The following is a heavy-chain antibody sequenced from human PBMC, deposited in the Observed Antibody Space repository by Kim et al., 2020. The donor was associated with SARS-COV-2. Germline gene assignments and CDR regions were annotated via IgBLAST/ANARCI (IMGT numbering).Heavy chain of an antibody. D-gene: IGHD3-16*02. Sequence: LSLTCTVPGGSISSVGYYWSRIRPHPGTGLGWIGYFYYSGNTHYNLPLKHRVHIPVDTSKNQFSLKLSSVTAADAAEYYCARDGPYVYVWGSYRQVHYYYGMDVWGQGTTVTVSS. CDR3: ARDGPYVYVWGSYRQVHYYYGMDV. V-gene: IGHV4-31*03. CDR2: FYYSGNT. J-gene: IGHJ6*02. CDR1: GGSISSVGYY.